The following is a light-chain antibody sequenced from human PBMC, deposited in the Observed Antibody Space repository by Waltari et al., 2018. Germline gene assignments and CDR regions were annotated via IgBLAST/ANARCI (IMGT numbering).Light chain of an antibody. CDR1: SGDIGCSDF. J-gene: IGLJ2*01. Sequence: QSALTQPASVSASPGQSITIPCTGTSGDIGCSDFVSWYQHHPGRAPKVLIFDVNHRPSGISDRFSGSKSGNTASLTISGLQAEDDADYYCSSPSTNNVVVFGGGTKVTVL. CDR3: SSPSTNNVVV. V-gene: IGLV2-14*01. CDR2: DVN.